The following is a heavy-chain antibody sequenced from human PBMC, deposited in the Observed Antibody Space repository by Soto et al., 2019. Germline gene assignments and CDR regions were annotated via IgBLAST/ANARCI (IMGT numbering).Heavy chain of an antibody. V-gene: IGHV1-18*01. CDR2: ISVYNGNT. J-gene: IGHJ6*03. CDR3: ARRFGYSSSYNSYYLDV. Sequence: QVQLVQSGGEVKKPGASVKVSRKASGYTFSSYGISWVRQAPGQGLEWMGWISVYNGNTNYAEKFQGGVTMTTDPSPSTASMELGSLTSDDTAVYYCARRFGYSSSYNSYYLDVWGKGTTVTVSS. D-gene: IGHD6-13*01. CDR1: GYTFSSYG.